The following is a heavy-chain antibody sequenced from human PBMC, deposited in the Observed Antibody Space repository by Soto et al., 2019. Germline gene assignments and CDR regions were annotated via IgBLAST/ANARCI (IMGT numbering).Heavy chain of an antibody. J-gene: IGHJ6*02. V-gene: IGHV4-61*01. CDR1: GGSVSSGSYY. Sequence: QVQLQESGPGLVKPSETLSLTCTVSGGSVSSGSYYWSWIRQPPGKGLEWIGYIYYSGSTNYNPSRKSRVTISVDTSKNQFSLKLSSVTAADTAVYYCARRVVVPAAMLYYYYGMDVWGQGTTVTVSS. D-gene: IGHD2-2*01. CDR3: ARRVVVPAAMLYYYYGMDV. CDR2: IYYSGST.